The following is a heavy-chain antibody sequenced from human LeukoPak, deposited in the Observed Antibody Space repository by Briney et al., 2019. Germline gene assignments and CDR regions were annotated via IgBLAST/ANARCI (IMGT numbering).Heavy chain of an antibody. CDR3: ARTLLARWYFDL. J-gene: IGHJ2*01. CDR1: GGTFSSYA. Sequence: SVKLSCKAYGGTFSSYAISWVRQAPGQGLEWMGGIIPIFGTANYAQKFQGRVTITADESTSTAYMELSSLRSEDTAVYYCARTLLARWYFDLWGRGTLVTVSS. V-gene: IGHV1-69*01. CDR2: IIPIFGTA. D-gene: IGHD1-26*01.